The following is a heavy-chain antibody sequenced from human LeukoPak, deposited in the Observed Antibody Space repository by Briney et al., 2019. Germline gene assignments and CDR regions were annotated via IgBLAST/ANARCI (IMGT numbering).Heavy chain of an antibody. D-gene: IGHD4-17*01. CDR1: GFTFSSYA. CDR2: ISGSGGST. CDR3: ARAEYGDYGNYYYYYYMDV. V-gene: IGHV3-23*01. Sequence: GGSLRLSCAASGFTFSSYAMSWVRQAPGKGLEWVSAISGSGGSTYYADSVKGRFTISRDNAKNSLYLQMNSLRAEDTALYYCARAEYGDYGNYYYYYYMDVWGKGTTVTVSS. J-gene: IGHJ6*03.